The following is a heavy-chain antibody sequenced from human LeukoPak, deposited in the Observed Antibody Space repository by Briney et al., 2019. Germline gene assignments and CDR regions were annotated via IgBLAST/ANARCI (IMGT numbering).Heavy chain of an antibody. Sequence: GGSLRLSCAASGLTVTNNYWNWVRQPPGKGPEWISLIYSNGDTRYADSVKDRFTFSRDNSKNTLYLQMNSLRAEDTAVYYCTYGDYPLTYWGQGTLVSVSS. D-gene: IGHD4-17*01. CDR1: GLTVTNNY. CDR3: TYGDYPLTY. J-gene: IGHJ4*02. V-gene: IGHV3-66*01. CDR2: IYSNGDT.